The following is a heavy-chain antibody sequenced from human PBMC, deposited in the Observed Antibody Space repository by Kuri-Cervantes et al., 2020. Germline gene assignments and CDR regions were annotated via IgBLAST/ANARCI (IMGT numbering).Heavy chain of an antibody. J-gene: IGHJ6*02. Sequence: GESLKISCAASGFTFSDYYMSWIRQAPGKGLEWVSYISSSGSTIYYADSVKGRFTISRDNAKNSLYLQMNNLRAEDTAVYYCARDGRFLEWLSTYYYYGMDVWGQGTTVTVSS. D-gene: IGHD3-3*01. V-gene: IGHV3-11*01. CDR3: ARDGRFLEWLSTYYYYGMDV. CDR2: ISSSGSTI. CDR1: GFTFSDYY.